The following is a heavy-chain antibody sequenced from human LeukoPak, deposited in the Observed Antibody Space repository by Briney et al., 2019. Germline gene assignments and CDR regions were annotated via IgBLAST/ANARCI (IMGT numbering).Heavy chain of an antibody. D-gene: IGHD2-2*01. J-gene: IGHJ4*02. Sequence: GGSLRLSCAASGFTFSRYSMTWVRQAPGKGLEWVSSFTSMSRTIYYADSVKGRFTISRDDAKESLYLQMNSLRAEDTAVYYCANHLACGSTSCPPFDSWGQGTLVTVSS. CDR3: ANHLACGSTSCPPFDS. V-gene: IGHV3-21*01. CDR1: GFTFSRYS. CDR2: FTSMSRTI.